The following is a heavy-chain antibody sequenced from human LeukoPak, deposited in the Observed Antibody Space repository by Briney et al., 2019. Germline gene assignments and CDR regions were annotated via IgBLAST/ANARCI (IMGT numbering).Heavy chain of an antibody. J-gene: IGHJ4*02. CDR1: EFTFSSYS. D-gene: IGHD3-22*01. CDR2: ITNSGNSK. V-gene: IGHV3-48*01. Sequence: GGSLRLSCAASEFTFSSYSMNWVRQAPGKGPEWVSYITNSGNSKSYADSVKGRFTISRDNTKNSLYLQMNGLRAEDTAVYYCARTRSSGYFTFDYWGQGNLVTVYS. CDR3: ARTRSSGYFTFDY.